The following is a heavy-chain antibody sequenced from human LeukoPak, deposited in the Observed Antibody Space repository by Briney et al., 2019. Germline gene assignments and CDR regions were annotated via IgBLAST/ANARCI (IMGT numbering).Heavy chain of an antibody. V-gene: IGHV3-23*01. CDR1: WINLRRLA. CDR3: AKWKYSNSGIDDY. J-gene: IGHJ4*02. CDR2: ISGSGDNT. Sequence: GSPRLFCSGPWINLRRLAQRWVRQGPGKGPEGVSVISGSGDNTYYADSVKGRFTISRDNSKNMLYLQMNSLRAEDTAVYYCAKWKYSNSGIDDYWGQGTLVTVSS. D-gene: IGHD6-6*01.